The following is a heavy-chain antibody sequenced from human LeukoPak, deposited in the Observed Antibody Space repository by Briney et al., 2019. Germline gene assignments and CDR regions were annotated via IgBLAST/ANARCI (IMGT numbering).Heavy chain of an antibody. CDR2: INHSGST. V-gene: IGHV4-34*01. Sequence: PSETLSLTRAVYGGSFSGYYWSWIRQPPGKGLEWIGEINHSGSTNYNPSLKSRVTISVDTSKNQFSLKLSSVTAADTAVYYCASVSSCQLLYYFDYWGQGALVTVSS. J-gene: IGHJ4*02. CDR1: GGSFSGYY. CDR3: ASVSSCQLLYYFDY. D-gene: IGHD2-2*01.